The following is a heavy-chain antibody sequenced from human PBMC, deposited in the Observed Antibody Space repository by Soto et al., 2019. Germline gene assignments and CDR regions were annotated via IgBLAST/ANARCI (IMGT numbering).Heavy chain of an antibody. V-gene: IGHV3-33*01. CDR1: GFIFSDYG. CDR2: IYYDGSNE. D-gene: IGHD1-1*01. CDR3: ARWWNDEEWVETMDV. Sequence: QVQLVESGGAVVQPGRSLRLACETSGFIFSDYGMHWVRQAPGKGLEWVAVIYYDGSNEHYSDSVRGRFTISRDNSKNILYLQMNSLRAEETAIYYWARWWNDEEWVETMDVWGQGTTGTVSS. J-gene: IGHJ6*01.